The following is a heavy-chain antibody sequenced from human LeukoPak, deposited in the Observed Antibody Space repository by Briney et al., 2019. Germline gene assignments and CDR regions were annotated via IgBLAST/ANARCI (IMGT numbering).Heavy chain of an antibody. CDR1: GFTFSSYA. D-gene: IGHD3-22*01. CDR2: ISGSGGST. Sequence: PGGSLRLSCAASGFTFSSYAMSWVRQAPGKGLEWVSAISGSGGSTYYADSVKGRFTISRDNSKNTLYLQMNSLRAEDTAVYYCAKRYYYDSSGYYYVLDYFDCWGQRAMVSVAS. J-gene: IGHJ4*02. CDR3: AKRYYYDSSGYYYVLDYFDC. V-gene: IGHV3-23*01.